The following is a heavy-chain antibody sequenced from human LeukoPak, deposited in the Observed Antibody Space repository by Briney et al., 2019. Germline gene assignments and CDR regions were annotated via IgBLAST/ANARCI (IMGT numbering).Heavy chain of an antibody. Sequence: GGSLRLSCAASGFTVSNNYMSWVRQAPGKGLEWVSVIFRSGTTYYADSVKGRFTISRDNSKNTLYLQTYSLRVEDTAVYYCATRDGSGTPYDYWGQGTLVTVSS. CDR2: IFRSGTT. CDR3: ATRDGSGTPYDY. V-gene: IGHV3-66*01. CDR1: GFTVSNNY. D-gene: IGHD3-10*01. J-gene: IGHJ4*02.